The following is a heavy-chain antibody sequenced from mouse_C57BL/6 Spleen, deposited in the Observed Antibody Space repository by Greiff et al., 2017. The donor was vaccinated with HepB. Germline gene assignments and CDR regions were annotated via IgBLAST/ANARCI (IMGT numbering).Heavy chain of an antibody. CDR1: GFTFSDYG. D-gene: IGHD1-1*01. V-gene: IGHV5-17*01. CDR3: ASGYYGSSYEGYYYAMDY. Sequence: EVKLMESGGGLVKPGGSLKLSCAASGFTFSDYGMHWVRQAPEKGLEWVAYISSGSSTIYYADTVKGRFTISRDNAKNTLFLQMTSLRSEDTAMYYCASGYYGSSYEGYYYAMDYWGQGTSVTVSS. J-gene: IGHJ4*01. CDR2: ISSGSSTI.